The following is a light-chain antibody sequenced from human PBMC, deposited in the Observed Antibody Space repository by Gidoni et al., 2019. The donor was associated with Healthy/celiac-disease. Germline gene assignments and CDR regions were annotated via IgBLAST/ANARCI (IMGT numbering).Light chain of an antibody. CDR1: SSDVGGYNY. Sequence: QSALTQPASVSASPGQSITISCTGTSSDVGGYNYVSWYQQHPGKAPKLMIYEVSNRPSGVPDRFSGSKSGNTASLTISGLQAEDEADYYCSSYTSSSTLGVFGGGTKLTVL. CDR2: EVS. V-gene: IGLV2-14*01. J-gene: IGLJ2*01. CDR3: SSYTSSSTLGV.